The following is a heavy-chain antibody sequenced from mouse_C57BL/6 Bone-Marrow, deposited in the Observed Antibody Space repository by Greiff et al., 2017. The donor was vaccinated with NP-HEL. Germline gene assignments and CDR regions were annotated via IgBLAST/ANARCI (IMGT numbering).Heavy chain of an antibody. V-gene: IGHV3-8*01. CDR3: ARSPLWLRRNYYAMDY. CDR2: ISYSGST. CDR1: GYSITSDY. D-gene: IGHD2-2*01. Sequence: EVHLVESGPGLAKPSQTLSLTCSVTGYSITSDYWNWIRKFPGNKLEYMGYISYSGSTYYNPSLKSRISITRDTSKNQYYLQLNSVTTEDTATYCCARSPLWLRRNYYAMDYWGQGTSVTVSS. J-gene: IGHJ4*01.